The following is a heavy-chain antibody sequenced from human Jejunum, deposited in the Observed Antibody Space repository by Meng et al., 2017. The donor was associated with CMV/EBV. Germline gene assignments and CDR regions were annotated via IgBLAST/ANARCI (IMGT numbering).Heavy chain of an antibody. CDR1: GYIFTTHY. Sequence: KASGYIFTTHYVHWVRQAPGQGLEWMGIINPSGGSTSYAQKLQGRVTMTMDTATSTAFMELRGLTPDDTAMYYCARDRPADDVFDIWGQGTMVTVSS. CDR3: ARDRPADDVFDI. V-gene: IGHV1-46*01. CDR2: INPSGGST. J-gene: IGHJ3*02.